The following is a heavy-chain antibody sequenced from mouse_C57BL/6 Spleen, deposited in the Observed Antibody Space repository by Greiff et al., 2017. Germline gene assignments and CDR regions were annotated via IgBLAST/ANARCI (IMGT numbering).Heavy chain of an antibody. D-gene: IGHD2-1*01. CDR1: GYAFTNYL. Sequence: QVQLQQSGAELVRPGTSVKVSCKASGYAFTNYLIEWVKQRPGQGLEWIGVINPGSGGTNYNEKFKGKATLTADKSSSTAYMQLSSLTSEDSAVYFCARTPLPTDYAMDYWGQGTSVTVSS. CDR2: INPGSGGT. CDR3: ARTPLPTDYAMDY. J-gene: IGHJ4*01. V-gene: IGHV1-54*01.